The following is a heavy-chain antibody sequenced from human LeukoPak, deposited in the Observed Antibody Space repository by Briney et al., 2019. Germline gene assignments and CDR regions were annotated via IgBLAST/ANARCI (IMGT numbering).Heavy chain of an antibody. D-gene: IGHD3-10*01. CDR2: IIPIFGTA. V-gene: IGHV1-69*13. CDR3: ARGEYGPGRNYFDY. Sequence: ASVKVSRKASGGTFSSYAISWVRQAPGQGLEWMGGIIPIFGTANYAQKFQGRVTITADESTSTAYMELSSLRSEDTAVYYCARGEYGPGRNYFDYWGQGTLVTVSS. CDR1: GGTFSSYA. J-gene: IGHJ4*02.